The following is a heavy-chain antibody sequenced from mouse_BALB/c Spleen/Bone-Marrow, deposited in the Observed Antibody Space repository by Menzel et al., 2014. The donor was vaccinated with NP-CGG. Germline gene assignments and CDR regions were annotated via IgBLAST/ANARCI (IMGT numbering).Heavy chain of an antibody. V-gene: IGHV14-3*02. D-gene: IGHD1-1*01. J-gene: IGHJ2*01. CDR1: GFNIKDTY. CDR3: SRGTRYYFDY. Sequence: VQLQQSGAELVKPGASVKLSCTTSGFNIKDTYIHWVKRRPEQGLDWIGRIDPADDTTIYDPKFQDKATITTDTSSSMASLQLSSLTSEDAAVYFCSRGTRYYFDYWGQGTTLTVSS. CDR2: IDPADDTT.